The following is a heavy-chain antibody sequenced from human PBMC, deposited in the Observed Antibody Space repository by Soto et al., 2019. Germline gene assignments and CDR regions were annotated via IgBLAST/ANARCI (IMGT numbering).Heavy chain of an antibody. J-gene: IGHJ6*03. V-gene: IGHV4-31*03. CDR1: GGSISSGGYY. CDR2: IYYSGST. CDR3: ARESRAIFAGPYMDV. Sequence: SETLSLTCTVSGGSISSGGYYWSWIRQHPGKGLEWIGYIYYSGSTYYNPSLKSRVTISVDTSKNQFSLKLSSVTAADTAVYYCARESRAIFAGPYMDVWGKGTTVTVSS. D-gene: IGHD3-3*01.